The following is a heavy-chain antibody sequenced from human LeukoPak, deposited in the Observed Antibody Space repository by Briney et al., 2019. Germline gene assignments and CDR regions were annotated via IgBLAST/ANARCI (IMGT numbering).Heavy chain of an antibody. CDR3: ARMNYISTGWGAPFDY. CDR2: IRSDGART. D-gene: IGHD1-7*01. CDR1: GFIFSSFS. Sequence: GGSLRLSCAASGFIFSSFSMNWVRQAPGKGLEWVPYIRSDGARTDYTGAVKGRFTISRDNAKNSLYLQMYSLRVEDTAVYYCARMNYISTGWGAPFDYWGQGVLVTVSS. J-gene: IGHJ4*02. V-gene: IGHV3-48*04.